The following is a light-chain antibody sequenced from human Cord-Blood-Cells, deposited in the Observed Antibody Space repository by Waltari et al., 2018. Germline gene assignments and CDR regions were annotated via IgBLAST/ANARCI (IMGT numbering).Light chain of an antibody. J-gene: IGLJ2*01. CDR3: SSYTSSSTLVV. V-gene: IGLV2-14*01. CDR1: SSDVGGYNY. Sequence: QSALTQPASVSGSPGQSITISCTGTSSDVGGYNYVSWYQQHPGKAPKRMIYAVRKRPAGVSNRFSGSKSGNTASLTISGLQAEDEADYYCSSYTSSSTLVVFGGGTKLTVL. CDR2: AVR.